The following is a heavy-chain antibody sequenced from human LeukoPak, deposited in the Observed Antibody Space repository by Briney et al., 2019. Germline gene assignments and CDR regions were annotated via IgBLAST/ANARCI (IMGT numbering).Heavy chain of an antibody. CDR1: GGSISSSSYY. CDR3: ACGRWLQSTVPFVY. V-gene: IGHV4-39*07. CDR2: IYYSGNT. D-gene: IGHD5-24*01. Sequence: SETLSLTCTVSGGSISSSSYYWGWIRQPPGKGPEWIGSIYYSGNTYYNPSLKSRVTISVDTSKNQFSLKLSSVTAADTAVYYCACGRWLQSTVPFVYWGQATLVTVSS. J-gene: IGHJ4*02.